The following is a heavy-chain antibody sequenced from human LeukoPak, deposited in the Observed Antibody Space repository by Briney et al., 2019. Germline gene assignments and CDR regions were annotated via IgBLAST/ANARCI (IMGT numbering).Heavy chain of an antibody. Sequence: SETLSLTCAVYGGSFSGYYWSWIRQPPGKGLEWIGYIYYTGSTNYNPSLKSRVTMSVDTPKNQLSLELSSVTAADTAVYHCARVGSGVGYYFDYWGQGTLVTVSS. CDR1: GGSFSGYY. D-gene: IGHD2-2*03. J-gene: IGHJ4*02. V-gene: IGHV4-59*01. CDR2: IYYTGST. CDR3: ARVGSGVGYYFDY.